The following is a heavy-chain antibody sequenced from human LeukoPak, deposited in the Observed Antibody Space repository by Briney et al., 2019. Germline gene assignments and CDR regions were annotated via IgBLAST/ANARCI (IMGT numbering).Heavy chain of an antibody. V-gene: IGHV4-4*02. Sequence: PSETLSLTCAVSGVSISSNNWWSWVRQPPGKGLEWIGEIHHSVSANYSPSLKSRVTISIDKSKKHFSLKLSSVTAADTAVYYCARPRNDYVWGSYRSPVWFDPWGQGTLVTVSS. D-gene: IGHD3-16*02. CDR3: ARPRNDYVWGSYRSPVWFDP. CDR2: IHHSVSA. J-gene: IGHJ5*02. CDR1: GVSISSNNW.